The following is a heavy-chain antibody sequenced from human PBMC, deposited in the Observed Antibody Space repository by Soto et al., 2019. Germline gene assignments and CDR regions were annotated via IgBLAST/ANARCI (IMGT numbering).Heavy chain of an antibody. CDR1: GFTFSSYG. CDR3: AKGGTRITMVRGEGR. D-gene: IGHD3-10*01. CDR2: ISYDGSNK. J-gene: IGHJ4*02. V-gene: IGHV3-30*18. Sequence: QVQLVESGGGVVQPGRSLRLSCAASGFTFSSYGMHWVRQAPGKGLEWVAVISYDGSNKYYADSVKGRFTISRDNSTNGLYLQMNSLRAEDTAVYYCAKGGTRITMVRGEGRWGQGTLVTVSS.